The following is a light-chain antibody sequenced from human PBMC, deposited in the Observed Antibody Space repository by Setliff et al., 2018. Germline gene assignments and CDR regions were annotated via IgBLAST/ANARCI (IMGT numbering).Light chain of an antibody. V-gene: IGLV2-11*01. J-gene: IGLJ1*01. Sequence: QSALTQPRSVSGSPGRSVTTSCTGTSSDVGAYNYVSWYQQHPGKVPKLMIYDVRKRPSGVPDRFSGSKSGNTASLTISGLQAEDEADYYCCSYTGFSYVFGSGTRSPS. CDR2: DVR. CDR1: SSDVGAYNY. CDR3: CSYTGFSYV.